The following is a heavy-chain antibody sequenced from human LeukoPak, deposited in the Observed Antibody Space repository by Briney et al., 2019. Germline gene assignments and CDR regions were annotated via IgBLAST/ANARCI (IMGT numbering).Heavy chain of an antibody. Sequence: SETLSLTCTVSGGSISSSSYYWGWIRQPPGKGLEWIGSIYYSGSTYYNPSLKSRVTISVDTSKNQFSLKLSSVTAADTAVYYCARVSLARAAGAFDIWGQGTMVTVSS. CDR1: GGSISSSSYY. CDR3: ARVSLARAAGAFDI. V-gene: IGHV4-39*07. CDR2: IYYSGST. J-gene: IGHJ3*02. D-gene: IGHD6-6*01.